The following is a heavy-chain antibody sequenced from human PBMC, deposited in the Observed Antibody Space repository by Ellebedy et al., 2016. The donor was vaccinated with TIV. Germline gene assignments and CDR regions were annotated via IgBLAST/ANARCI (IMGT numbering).Heavy chain of an antibody. CDR3: ARLRNGDFDWLPNWFNP. CDR1: GGSISSSSYY. J-gene: IGHJ5*02. D-gene: IGHD3-9*01. V-gene: IGHV4-39*01. Sequence: SETLSLXXTVSGGSISSSSYYWGWIRQPPGKGLEWIGSIYYSGSTYYNPSLKSRVTISVDTSKNQFSLKLSSVTAADTAVYYCARLRNGDFDWLPNWFNPWGQGTLVTVSS. CDR2: IYYSGST.